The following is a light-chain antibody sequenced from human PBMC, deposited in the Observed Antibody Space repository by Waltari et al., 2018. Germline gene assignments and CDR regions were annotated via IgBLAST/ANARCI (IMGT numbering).Light chain of an antibody. CDR1: SSDIGGYHY. V-gene: IGLV2-14*03. Sequence: QSALTQPASVSASPGQSITISCTGTSSDIGGYHYVSWYQQHPGKVPKLIISDVARWPSGVSNRFSGSKSGNTASLTISGLQAEDEADYYCASYTSTNTVIFGGGTKVTVL. CDR2: DVA. J-gene: IGLJ2*01. CDR3: ASYTSTNTVI.